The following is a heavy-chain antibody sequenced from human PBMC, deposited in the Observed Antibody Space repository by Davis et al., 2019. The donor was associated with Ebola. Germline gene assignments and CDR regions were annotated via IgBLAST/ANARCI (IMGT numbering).Heavy chain of an antibody. CDR1: GFTFSSHW. CDR2: IKQDGSEK. V-gene: IGHV3-7*03. CDR3: AKASIVGAIDY. D-gene: IGHD1-26*01. J-gene: IGHJ4*02. Sequence: GGSLRLSCAASGFTFSSHWIHWVRQAPGKGLEWVANIKQDGSEKYYVDSVKGRFTISRDNAKNSLYLQMNSLRAEDTALYYCAKASIVGAIDYWGQGTLVTVSS.